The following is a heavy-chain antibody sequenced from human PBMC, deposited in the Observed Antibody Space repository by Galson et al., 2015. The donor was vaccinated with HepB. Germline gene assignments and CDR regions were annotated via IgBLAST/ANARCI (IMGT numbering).Heavy chain of an antibody. Sequence: SLRLSCAASGFTFSSYAMHWVRQAPGKGLEYVSAISGNGGSTYYADSVKGRFTISRDNSKNTLYLQMNSLRADDTAVYFCARDVGHYNSGSYGDYWGQGTLVTVSS. D-gene: IGHD3-10*01. CDR3: ARDVGHYNSGSYGDY. V-gene: IGHV3-64*04. CDR2: ISGNGGST. CDR1: GFTFSSYA. J-gene: IGHJ4*02.